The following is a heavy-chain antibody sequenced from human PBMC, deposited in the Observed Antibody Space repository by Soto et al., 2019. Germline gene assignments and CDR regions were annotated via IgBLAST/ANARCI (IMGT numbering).Heavy chain of an antibody. CDR3: ATQRLPNDYYYGMEV. V-gene: IGHV1-69*12. CDR2: LIPIFGTA. J-gene: IGHJ6*02. Sequence: QVQLVQSGAEVKKPGSSVKVSCKASGGTFSSYGISWVRQAPGQGLEWMGGLIPIFGTADYTQKFQGRVTILADESTRTASMQLSSLRSEDTAVYYCATQRLPNDYYYGMEVWGQGTTVAVSS. CDR1: GGTFSSYG.